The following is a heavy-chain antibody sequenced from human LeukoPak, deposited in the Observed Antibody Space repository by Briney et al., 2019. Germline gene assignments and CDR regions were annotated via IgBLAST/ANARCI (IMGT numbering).Heavy chain of an antibody. Sequence: PGRSLRLSCAASGFTFDDYAMHWVRQAPGNGLEWVSGISWNSGSIGYADSVKGRFTISRDNAKNSLYLQMNSLRAEDTALYYCAKDGIYGSWSYNFDYWGQGTLVTVSS. J-gene: IGHJ4*02. CDR2: ISWNSGSI. CDR3: AKDGIYGSWSYNFDY. V-gene: IGHV3-9*01. CDR1: GFTFDDYA. D-gene: IGHD3-10*01.